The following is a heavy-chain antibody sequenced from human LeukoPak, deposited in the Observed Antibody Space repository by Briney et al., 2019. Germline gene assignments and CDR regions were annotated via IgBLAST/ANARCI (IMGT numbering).Heavy chain of an antibody. D-gene: IGHD3-22*01. Sequence: GGSLRLSCAASGFTFSSYEMNWVRQAPGKGLEWVSYISSSGSTIYCADSVKGRFTISRDNAKNSLYLQMNSLRAEDTAVYYCARESYYYDSSGYENDAFDIWGQGTMVTVSS. CDR3: ARESYYYDSSGYENDAFDI. V-gene: IGHV3-48*03. CDR1: GFTFSSYE. J-gene: IGHJ3*02. CDR2: ISSSGSTI.